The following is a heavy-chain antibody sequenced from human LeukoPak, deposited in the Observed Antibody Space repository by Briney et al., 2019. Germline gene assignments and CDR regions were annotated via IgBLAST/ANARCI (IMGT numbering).Heavy chain of an antibody. CDR2: IYHSGST. Sequence: SETLSLTCTVSGGSISSYYWGWIRQPPGKGLEWIGSIYHSGSTYYNPSLKSRVTISVDTSKNQFSLKLSSVTAADTAVYYCARADKIWFGELPKYFDYWGQGTLVTVSS. CDR3: ARADKIWFGELPKYFDY. CDR1: GGSISSYY. V-gene: IGHV4-38-2*02. J-gene: IGHJ4*02. D-gene: IGHD3-10*01.